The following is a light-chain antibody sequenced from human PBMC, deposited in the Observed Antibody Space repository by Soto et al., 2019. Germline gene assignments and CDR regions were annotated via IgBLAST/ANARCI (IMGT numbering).Light chain of an antibody. CDR3: QQYGSSL. V-gene: IGKV3-20*01. CDR1: QSVNSNY. CDR2: GAS. J-gene: IGKJ4*01. Sequence: DIVLTQSPGTLSLSPGETATLSCRASQSVNSNYLAWYQQKPGQAPRLLIYGASARATGIPDRFSGSGSGTDFTLTISRLVPEDFAVYYCQQYGSSLFGGGTKVEIK.